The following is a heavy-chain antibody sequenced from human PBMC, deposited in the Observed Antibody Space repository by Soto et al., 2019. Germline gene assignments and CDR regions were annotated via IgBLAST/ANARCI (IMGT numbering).Heavy chain of an antibody. CDR2: INPNSGGT. Sequence: ASVKVSCKASGYTFTGYYMHWVRQAPGQGLEWMGWINPNSGGTNYAQKFQGRVTMTRDTSISTAYMELSRLRSDDTAVYYCARVPYSSSWYYFDYWGQGXLVTVYS. J-gene: IGHJ4*02. CDR1: GYTFTGYY. V-gene: IGHV1-2*02. D-gene: IGHD6-13*01. CDR3: ARVPYSSSWYYFDY.